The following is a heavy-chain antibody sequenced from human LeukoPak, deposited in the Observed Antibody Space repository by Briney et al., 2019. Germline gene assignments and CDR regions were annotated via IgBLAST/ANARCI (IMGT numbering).Heavy chain of an antibody. D-gene: IGHD6-19*01. Sequence: PGGSLRLSCAASGFTFDDYAMDWVRQAPGKGLEWVSLITGDGRNTYYADSVEGRFTISRDNSKNSLYLQMNSLRIEDTAFYYCAKPRGSGWFPFDSWGQGTLVTVSS. CDR3: AKPRGSGWFPFDS. CDR1: GFTFDDYA. CDR2: ITGDGRNT. V-gene: IGHV3-43*02. J-gene: IGHJ4*02.